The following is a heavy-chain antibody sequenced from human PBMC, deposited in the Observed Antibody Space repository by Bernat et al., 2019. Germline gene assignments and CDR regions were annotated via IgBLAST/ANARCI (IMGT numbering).Heavy chain of an antibody. D-gene: IGHD2-2*01. V-gene: IGHV3-23*01. CDR3: AKEHYSCSGTSCSFSDY. CDR2: ISGSGATI. J-gene: IGHJ4*02. Sequence: EVQLLESGGGLVQPGGSLRLSCAASGFTFSSYAMSWVRQVPGKGLEWVSIISGSGATIYYADSVKGRFTISRDNSKNTLYLQMNSLRAEDTAVYYCAKEHYSCSGTSCSFSDYWGQGTLVTVSS. CDR1: GFTFSSYA.